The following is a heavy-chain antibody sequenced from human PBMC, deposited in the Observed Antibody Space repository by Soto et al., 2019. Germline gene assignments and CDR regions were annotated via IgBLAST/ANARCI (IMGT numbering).Heavy chain of an antibody. CDR1: GFTFRSYG. CDR3: AKWEDRGYGFAFDY. D-gene: IGHD1-26*01. V-gene: IGHV3-30*18. CDR2: ISYDGSNE. Sequence: QVQLVESGGGVVQPGRSLRLSCAASGFTFRSYGMHWVRQTPGKGLEWVAGISYDGSNEYYADSVKGRFTISRDNSKNTLYLQTDSRKTEDTAVYYCAKWEDRGYGFAFDYWGQGTLVNVSS. J-gene: IGHJ4*02.